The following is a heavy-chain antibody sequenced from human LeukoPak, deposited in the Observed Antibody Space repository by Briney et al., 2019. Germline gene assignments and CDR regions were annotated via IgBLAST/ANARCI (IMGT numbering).Heavy chain of an antibody. V-gene: IGHV6-1*01. CDR3: VRAGSSSLSHFDY. J-gene: IGHJ4*02. D-gene: IGHD6-13*01. CDR2: TYYRSKWYN. CDR1: GDSVSSNSAT. Sequence: SQTLSLTCAISGDSVSSNSATWNWIRQSPLRGLEWLGRTYYRSKWYNDYAVSVKSRISINPDTSKNQFSLQLNSATPEDTAVYYCVRAGSSSLSHFDYWGQGTLVTVSS.